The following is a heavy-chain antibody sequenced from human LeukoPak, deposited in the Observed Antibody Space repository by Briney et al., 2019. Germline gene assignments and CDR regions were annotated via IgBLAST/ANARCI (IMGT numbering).Heavy chain of an antibody. CDR3: AREGYCSGGSCYSGHWFDP. CDR2: INPSDGST. V-gene: IGHV1-46*01. D-gene: IGHD2-15*01. J-gene: IGHJ5*02. Sequence: ASVRVSCKASGYTFTSYYMHWVRQAPGQGLEWMGIINPSDGSTSYAQKFQGRVTMTRDTSTSTVYMELSSLRSEDTAVYYCAREGYCSGGSCYSGHWFDPWGQGTLFTVSS. CDR1: GYTFTSYY.